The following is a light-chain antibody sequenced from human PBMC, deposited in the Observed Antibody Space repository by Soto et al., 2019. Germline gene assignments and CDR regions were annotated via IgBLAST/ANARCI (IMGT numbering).Light chain of an antibody. J-gene: IGKJ1*01. CDR1: QSISSW. CDR2: KAS. V-gene: IGKV1-5*03. CDR3: QQYETYWT. Sequence: DIQMTQSPSTLSASVGDRVTITCRTSQSISSWLAWYQQKPGKAPKLLIYKASTLESGVPSRFSGSGSGTEFTLTISSLQADDFATYYCQQYETYWTFGQGTKVEIK.